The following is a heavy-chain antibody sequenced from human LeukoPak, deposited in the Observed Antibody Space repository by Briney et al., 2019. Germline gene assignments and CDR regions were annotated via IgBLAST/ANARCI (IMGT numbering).Heavy chain of an antibody. CDR1: GFTFSSYS. D-gene: IGHD4-17*01. CDR3: AKDRFRVTTVTTLDY. Sequence: PGGSLRLSCAASGFTFSSYSMNWVRQAPGKGLEWVSSISSSSSYIYYADSVKGRFTISRDNAKNSLYLQMNSLRAEDTAVYYCAKDRFRVTTVTTLDYWGQGTLVTVSS. CDR2: ISSSSSYI. J-gene: IGHJ4*02. V-gene: IGHV3-21*01.